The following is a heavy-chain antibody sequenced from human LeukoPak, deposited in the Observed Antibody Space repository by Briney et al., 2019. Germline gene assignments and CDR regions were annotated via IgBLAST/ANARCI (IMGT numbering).Heavy chain of an antibody. CDR3: ARSAPGYCSSTSCFLLDY. CDR1: GYNFTGYH. D-gene: IGHD2-2*03. V-gene: IGHV1-2*02. CDR2: INPNSGST. J-gene: IGHJ4*02. Sequence: GASVKVSCKASGYNFTGYHLHWVRQAPGQGLEWMGWINPNSGSTNYAQKFQGRVTMTRDTSISTAYMELSRLRSDDTAVYYCARSAPGYCSSTSCFLLDYWGQGTLVTVSS.